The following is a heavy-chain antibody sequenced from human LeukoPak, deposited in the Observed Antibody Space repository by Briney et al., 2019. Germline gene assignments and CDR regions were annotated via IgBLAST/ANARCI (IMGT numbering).Heavy chain of an antibody. D-gene: IGHD3-16*01. CDR1: GASISSYF. V-gene: IGHV4-4*07. CDR2: IYTTGST. Sequence: SETLSLTCTVSGASISSYFWSWIRQPAGKGLEWIGRIYTTGSTNYNPSLKSRVTMSVDTSKKQFSLKLISVAAADTAVYYCARERGRFDYWGQGTLATVSS. J-gene: IGHJ4*02. CDR3: ARERGRFDY.